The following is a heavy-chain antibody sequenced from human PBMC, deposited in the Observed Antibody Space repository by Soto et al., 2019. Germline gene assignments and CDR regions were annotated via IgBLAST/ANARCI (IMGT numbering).Heavy chain of an antibody. CDR1: GVSFSGYY. J-gene: IGHJ4*02. CDR3: ARRAADIVATTRQYFDY. Sequence: SETLSLTCAVYGVSFSGYYWSWIRQPPGKGLEWIGEINHSGSTNYNPSLKSRVTISVDTSKNQFSLKLSSVTAADTAVYYCARRAADIVATTRQYFDYWGQGTLVTV. D-gene: IGHD5-12*01. V-gene: IGHV4-34*01. CDR2: INHSGST.